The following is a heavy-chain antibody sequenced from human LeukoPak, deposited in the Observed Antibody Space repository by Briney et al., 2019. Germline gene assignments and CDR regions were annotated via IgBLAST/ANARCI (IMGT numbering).Heavy chain of an antibody. J-gene: IGHJ5*02. D-gene: IGHD3-9*01. CDR2: IYHSGST. CDR1: GYSISSGYY. V-gene: IGHV4-38-2*02. CDR3: ARHLTGYYESWFDP. Sequence: SETLSLTCTVSGYSISSGYYWGWIRQPPGKGLEWIGSIYHSGSTYYNPSLKSRVTISVDTSKNQFSLKLSSVTAADTAVYYCARHLTGYYESWFDPWGQGTLVTVSS.